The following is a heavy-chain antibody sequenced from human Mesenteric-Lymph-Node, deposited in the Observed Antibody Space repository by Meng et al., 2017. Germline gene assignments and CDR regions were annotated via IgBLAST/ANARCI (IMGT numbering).Heavy chain of an antibody. CDR3: ARRRNSPDWYFDL. J-gene: IGHJ2*01. Sequence: QVELVHSGSELKNPGASVKVSCKASGYSFTNYAINWVRQAPGQGLEWMGWIHTNTGNPTYAQGFTGRFVFSLDTSVSTAYLQINSLEAEDTAMYFCARRRNSPDWYFDLWGRGTLVTVSS. V-gene: IGHV7-4-1*02. D-gene: IGHD4-23*01. CDR2: IHTNTGNP. CDR1: GYSFTNYA.